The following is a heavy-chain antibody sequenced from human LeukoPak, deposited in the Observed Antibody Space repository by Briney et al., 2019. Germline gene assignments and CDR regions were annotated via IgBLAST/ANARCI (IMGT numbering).Heavy chain of an antibody. V-gene: IGHV4-59*08. CDR1: GGSISGYY. CDR3: ARQHTRSVVGATHVDY. D-gene: IGHD1-26*01. Sequence: SETLSLTCNASGGSISGYYWSWIRQPPGKTLEWVGTVSYGGSSNYNPSLESRVTISVDTSKIHFSLKLSSVTAADTAVYYCARQHTRSVVGATHVDYWGQGTLVTVSS. J-gene: IGHJ4*02. CDR2: VSYGGSS.